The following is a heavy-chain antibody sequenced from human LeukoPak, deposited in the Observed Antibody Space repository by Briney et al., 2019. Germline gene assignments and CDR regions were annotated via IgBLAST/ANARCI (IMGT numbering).Heavy chain of an antibody. V-gene: IGHV3-74*01. Sequence: PGGSLRLSCAASGFTISNHWMHWVRQAPGKGLVWVSRIHCDGRRTCYADSVKGRFTISRDNAKNTLYLQMNSLRPDDTAVYYCAREVEVVPATMGAYYYYYMDVWGKGTTVTVSS. J-gene: IGHJ6*03. CDR3: AREVEVVPATMGAYYYYYMDV. CDR2: IHCDGRRT. CDR1: GFTISNHW. D-gene: IGHD2-2*01.